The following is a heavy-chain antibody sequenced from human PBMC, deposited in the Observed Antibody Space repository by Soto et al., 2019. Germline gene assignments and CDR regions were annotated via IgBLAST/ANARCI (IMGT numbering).Heavy chain of an antibody. D-gene: IGHD3-10*01. Sequence: QVQLQESGPGLVKPSQTLSLTCTVSGASISSAGYYWSWIRQHPEKGLEWMGYIDYSGNTYYNPSVKSRTTMSLDTSKSQFSLKLSSVTAADTAVYYCARIGNMVDVWGQGTTVTVSS. CDR2: IDYSGNT. J-gene: IGHJ6*02. CDR3: ARIGNMVDV. CDR1: GASISSAGYY. V-gene: IGHV4-31*03.